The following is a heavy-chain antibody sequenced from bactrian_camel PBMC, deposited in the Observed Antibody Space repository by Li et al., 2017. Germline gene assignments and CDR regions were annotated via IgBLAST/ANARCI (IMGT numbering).Heavy chain of an antibody. J-gene: IGHJ4*01. Sequence: HVQLVESGGGSAPAGGSLRLSCTASGFTCDEARRDDCDMGWFRQAPGKEREGVATIDLDGRASYADSVKGRFTISKDIAKNTLYLQMNSLKPDDTALYYCATSGRLGNCWPAPGTTYPHLGQGTQVTVS. CDR2: TIDLDGRA. D-gene: IGHD7*01. CDR3: ATSGRLGNCWPAPGTTYPH. V-gene: IGHV3S63*01. CDR1: GFTCDEARRDDCD.